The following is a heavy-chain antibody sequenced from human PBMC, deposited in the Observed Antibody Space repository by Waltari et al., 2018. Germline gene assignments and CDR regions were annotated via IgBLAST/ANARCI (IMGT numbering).Heavy chain of an antibody. V-gene: IGHV3-7*01. Sequence: EVQLVESGGGLVQPGGSRRLSCAASGFTARTYWMSWVRQAPGRGLEWLANIKEDGSATYSVDSVKGRFTISRDNAKNSLYVQMNNLRAEDTAVYYCAACIEVTGAYDFWGQGSLVTVSS. CDR3: AACIEVTGAYDF. CDR1: GFTARTYW. D-gene: IGHD2-21*02. J-gene: IGHJ4*02. CDR2: IKEDGSAT.